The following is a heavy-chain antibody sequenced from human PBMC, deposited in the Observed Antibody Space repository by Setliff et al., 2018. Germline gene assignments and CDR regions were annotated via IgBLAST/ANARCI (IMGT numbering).Heavy chain of an antibody. CDR3: STGSIVGATAAEYFQH. Sequence: PGGSLRLSCAAFGFTVHWVRQAPGKGLEWVSAISSDGISKYYAESVKGRFTISRDNSKNTVYLQMDSLTADDTAVYYCSTGSIVGATAAEYFQHWGQGTLVTVSS. J-gene: IGHJ1*01. V-gene: IGHV3-30*01. D-gene: IGHD1-26*01. CDR1: GFT. CDR2: ISSDGISK.